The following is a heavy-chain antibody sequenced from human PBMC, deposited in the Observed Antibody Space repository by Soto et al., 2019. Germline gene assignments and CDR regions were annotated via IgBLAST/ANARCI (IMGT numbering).Heavy chain of an antibody. V-gene: IGHV4-30-4*01. CDR1: GGSISSGYYY. D-gene: IGHD3-22*01. CDR3: ARVGVPFEYYDSSGYYSWYFDL. Sequence: SVILSLTCTVSGGSISSGYYYWSWIRQPPGKGLEWIGYIYYSGSTYYNPSLKSRVTISVDTSKNQFSLKLSSVTAADTAVYYCARVGVPFEYYDSSGYYSWYFDLWGSGSLVPVSS. J-gene: IGHJ2*01. CDR2: IYYSGST.